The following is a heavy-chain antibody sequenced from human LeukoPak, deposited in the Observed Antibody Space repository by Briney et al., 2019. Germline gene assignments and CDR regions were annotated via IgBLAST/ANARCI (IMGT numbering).Heavy chain of an antibody. J-gene: IGHJ4*02. CDR2: IKQDGSEK. CDR1: GFTFSSYW. CDR3: ARDRVAGTHDL. V-gene: IGHV3-7*01. Sequence: PGGSLRPSCAASGFTFSSYWMSWVRQAPGKGLEWVANIKQDGSEKYYVDSMKGRFTISRDNAKNSLYLQMNSLRAEGTAVYYCARDRVAGTHDLWGQGTLVTVSS. D-gene: IGHD6-19*01.